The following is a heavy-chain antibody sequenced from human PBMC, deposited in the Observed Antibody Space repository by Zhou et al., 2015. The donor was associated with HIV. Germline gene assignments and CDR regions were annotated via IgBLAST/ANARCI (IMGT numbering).Heavy chain of an antibody. J-gene: IGHJ3*02. Sequence: QVQLVQSGSEVRKPGSSVKVSCKASGGTFSGSDISWVRQAPGQGLEWMGGITPMFDIDNYAQKFRGRLTITVDKFTDTAYLQLSSLTSEDTAIYFCARSSPNYDNAFDIWGQGT. CDR3: ARSSPNYDNAFDI. CDR1: GGTFSGSD. D-gene: IGHD1-7*01. V-gene: IGHV1-69*17. CDR2: ITPMFDID.